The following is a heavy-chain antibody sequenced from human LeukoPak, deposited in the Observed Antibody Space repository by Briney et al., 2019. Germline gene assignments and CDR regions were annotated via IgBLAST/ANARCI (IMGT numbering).Heavy chain of an antibody. D-gene: IGHD6-13*01. V-gene: IGHV4-34*01. CDR1: GGSFSGYY. CDR2: IDHSGST. CDR3: ARLLAAGTLGY. Sequence: PSETLSLTCAVYGGSFSGYYWSWIRQPPGKGLEWIGEIDHSGSTNYNPSLKSRVTISVDTSKNQFSLKLSSVTAADTAVYYCARLLAAGTLGYWGQGTLVTVSS. J-gene: IGHJ4*02.